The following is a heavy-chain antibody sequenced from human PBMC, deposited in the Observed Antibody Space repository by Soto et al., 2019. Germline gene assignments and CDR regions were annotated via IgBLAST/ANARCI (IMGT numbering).Heavy chain of an antibody. J-gene: IGHJ4*02. CDR1: GYTLTELS. CDR2: FDPEDDET. Sequence: ASVKVSCKVSGYTLTELSMHWVRQAPGKGLEWMGGFDPEDDETIYAQKFQGRVTMTEDTSTDTAYMELSSLRSEDTAVYYCASVALASYYYDSSGQFDYWGQGTLVTVSS. V-gene: IGHV1-24*01. CDR3: ASVALASYYYDSSGQFDY. D-gene: IGHD3-22*01.